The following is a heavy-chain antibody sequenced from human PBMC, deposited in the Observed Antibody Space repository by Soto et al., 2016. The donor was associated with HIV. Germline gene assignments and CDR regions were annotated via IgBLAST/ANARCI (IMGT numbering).Heavy chain of an antibody. CDR1: GFTFSSYS. CDR2: ISSTSSYI. Sequence: EVQLVESGGGLVKPGGSLRLSCAASGFTFSSYSMNWVRQAPGKGLEWVSSISSTSSYIYYADSVKGRFTISRDNAKNSLYLQMNSLRAEDTAVYYCARENSHIVVVPAATYWYFDLWGLAPWSLSPQ. J-gene: IGHJ2*01. CDR3: ARENSHIVVVPAATYWYFDL. D-gene: IGHD2-2*01. V-gene: IGHV3-21*01.